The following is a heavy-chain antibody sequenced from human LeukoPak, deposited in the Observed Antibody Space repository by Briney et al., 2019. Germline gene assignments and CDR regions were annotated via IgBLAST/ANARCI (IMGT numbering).Heavy chain of an antibody. Sequence: ASVKVSCKVSGYTLTELSMHWVRQAPGKGLEWMGGFDPEDGETIYAQKFQGRVTMTRNTSISTAYMELSSLRSEDTAVYYCARGQYYYDSSGYYYREDYWGQGTLVTVSS. D-gene: IGHD3-22*01. CDR1: GYTLTELS. V-gene: IGHV1-24*01. CDR2: FDPEDGET. J-gene: IGHJ4*02. CDR3: ARGQYYYDSSGYYYREDY.